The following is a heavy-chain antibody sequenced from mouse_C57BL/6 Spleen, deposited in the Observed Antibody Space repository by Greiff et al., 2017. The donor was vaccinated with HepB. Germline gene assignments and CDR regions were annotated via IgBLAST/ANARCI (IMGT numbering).Heavy chain of an antibody. J-gene: IGHJ1*03. CDR1: GFTFSSYG. CDR2: ISSGGSYT. CDR3: ARQDYYYGSKGYFDV. V-gene: IGHV5-6*01. Sequence: EVNVVESGGDLVKPGGSLKLSCAASGFTFSSYGMSWVRQTPDKRLEWVATISSGGSYTYYPDSVKGRFTISRDNAKNTLYLQMSSLKSEDTAMYYCARQDYYYGSKGYFDVWGTGTTVTVSS. D-gene: IGHD1-1*01.